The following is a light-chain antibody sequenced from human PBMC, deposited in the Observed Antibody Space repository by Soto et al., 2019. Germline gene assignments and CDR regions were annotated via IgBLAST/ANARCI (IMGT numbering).Light chain of an antibody. CDR2: GAS. CDR1: HSVSSSY. J-gene: IGKJ2*01. CDR3: QQYGGSPPYT. Sequence: EIVLTQSPGTLSLSPGERATLSCRASHSVSSSYLAWYQQKPGQAPRLLIYGASSRATGIPDRFSGSGSGTVFTLTISRLEPEDFAVYYCQQYGGSPPYTFGQGTKLEIK. V-gene: IGKV3-20*01.